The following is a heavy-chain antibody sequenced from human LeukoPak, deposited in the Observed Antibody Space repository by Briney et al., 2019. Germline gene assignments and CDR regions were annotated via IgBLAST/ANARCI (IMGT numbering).Heavy chain of an antibody. Sequence: GGSLRLSCAASGFTFSSYGMHWVRQAPGKGXXWVAVISXDGSNKYYXDSVKGRFTISRDNSKNTRYLQMNSLRAEDTAVYYCAKDSGGSYFAYWGQGTLVTVSS. CDR3: AKDSGGSYFAY. CDR2: ISXDGSNK. J-gene: IGHJ4*02. CDR1: GFTFSSYG. D-gene: IGHD1-26*01. V-gene: IGHV3-30*18.